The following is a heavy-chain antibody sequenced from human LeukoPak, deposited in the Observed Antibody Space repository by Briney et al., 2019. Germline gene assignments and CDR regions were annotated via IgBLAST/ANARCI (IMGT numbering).Heavy chain of an antibody. CDR2: FFYSGST. CDR1: GASISSYY. D-gene: IGHD6-19*01. V-gene: IGHV4-59*08. J-gene: IGHJ5*02. Sequence: SETLSLTCTVSGASISSYYWSWIRQAPGKGLEWIGYFFYSGSTDFNPSLKSRVTISVDTSQNQFSLKLSSVSAADTAVYYCARHSGGGRAVAGTHRFDPWGQGTLVTVSS. CDR3: ARHSGGGRAVAGTHRFDP.